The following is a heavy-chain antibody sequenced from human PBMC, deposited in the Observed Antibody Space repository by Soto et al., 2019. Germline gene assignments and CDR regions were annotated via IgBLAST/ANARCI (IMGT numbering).Heavy chain of an antibody. V-gene: IGHV1-18*01. J-gene: IGHJ4*02. CDR1: GYTFTSYG. D-gene: IGHD1-1*01. CDR3: AKGTGTTSEASLFDY. CDR2: ISGYTGNT. Sequence: QVQLVQSGAEVKRPGASVKVSCKASGYTFTSYGINWVRQAPGQGLEWMGWISGYTGNTNYAQKLQGKVTMTTDKSTSTDYMELRSLISDDTAMYYCAKGTGTTSEASLFDYWGQGTLVTVSS.